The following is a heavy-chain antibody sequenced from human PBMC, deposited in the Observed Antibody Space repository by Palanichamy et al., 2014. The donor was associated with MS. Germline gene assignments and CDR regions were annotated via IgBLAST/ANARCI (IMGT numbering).Heavy chain of an antibody. V-gene: IGHV4-34*01. CDR2: VDHGGST. CDR3: ARGPSSYQYGLGSRPFDS. J-gene: IGHJ4*02. Sequence: KPSETLSLTCGVFGGSLSGYYWGWIRQVPEKGLEWIGEVDHGGSTNHNPSLKSRVTMPIDTSKSQFSLNLASVTAADTAVYFCARGPSSYQYGLGSRPFDSWGQGILVTVSS. D-gene: IGHD3-10*01. CDR1: GGSLSGYY.